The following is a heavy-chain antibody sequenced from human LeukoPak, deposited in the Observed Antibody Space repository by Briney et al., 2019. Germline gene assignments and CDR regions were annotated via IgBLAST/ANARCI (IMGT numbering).Heavy chain of an antibody. CDR1: GGSISSYY. V-gene: IGHV4-59*01. CDR2: IYYSGST. D-gene: IGHD4-17*01. Sequence: SETLSLTXTVSGGSISSYYWGWIWQPPGKGLEWVGYIYYSGSTNYNPSLKSRVTISVDTSKNQFSLKLSSVTAADTAVYYCASDESTVTPDAFDIWGQGTMVTVSS. CDR3: ASDESTVTPDAFDI. J-gene: IGHJ3*02.